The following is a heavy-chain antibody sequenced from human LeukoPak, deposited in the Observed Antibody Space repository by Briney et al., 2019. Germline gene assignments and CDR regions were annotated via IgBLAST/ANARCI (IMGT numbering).Heavy chain of an antibody. J-gene: IGHJ4*02. D-gene: IGHD6-19*01. CDR1: GLTFSNYA. CDR3: AKVASADAQARLNY. Sequence: GGSLRLSCAASGLTFSNYAMNWVRQASGRGLEWVSGITDSGRKTYYADSVKDRFTISRDYSNNTLYLQMNSLRADDTAVYYCAKVASADAQARLNYWGQGTLVTVSS. V-gene: IGHV3-23*01. CDR2: ITDSGRKT.